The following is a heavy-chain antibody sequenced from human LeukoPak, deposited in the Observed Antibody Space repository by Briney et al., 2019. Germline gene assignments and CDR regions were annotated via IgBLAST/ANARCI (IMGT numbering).Heavy chain of an antibody. CDR3: ARVYDFWSGYYHLDY. D-gene: IGHD3-3*01. V-gene: IGHV4-34*01. Sequence: SETLSLTCAVYGGSFSGYYWSWIRQPPGKGLEWIGEISHSGSTNHNPSLKSRVTISVGTSKNQFSLKLSSVTAADTAVYYCARVYDFWSGYYHLDYWGQGTLVTVSS. CDR2: ISHSGST. J-gene: IGHJ4*02. CDR1: GGSFSGYY.